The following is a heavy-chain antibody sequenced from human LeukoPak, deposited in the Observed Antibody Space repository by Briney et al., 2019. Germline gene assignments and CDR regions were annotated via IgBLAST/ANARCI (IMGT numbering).Heavy chain of an antibody. CDR2: IKRDGSEE. Sequence: PGGSLRLSCAASGFTVSSNYMSWVRQAPGKGPEWVATIKRDGSEEHYVDSVKGRFTVSRDNARNSLFLQMNSLRVEDTAVYYCTTYKNWVAGDVWGQGTTVSVSS. J-gene: IGHJ6*02. CDR3: TTYKNWVAGDV. V-gene: IGHV3-7*01. D-gene: IGHD7-27*01. CDR1: GFTVSSNY.